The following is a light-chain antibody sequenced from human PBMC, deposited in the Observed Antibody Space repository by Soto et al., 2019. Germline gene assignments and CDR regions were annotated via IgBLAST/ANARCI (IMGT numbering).Light chain of an antibody. Sequence: DVRMTQSQATLSASIGDSVTXTCRASQSISNWLAWYQLKPGKAPKLLIHEASNLQSGVPSTFSGSGSGTDFTLTITSLQPEDFATYYCQQYNSYWTFGQGTKLDIK. J-gene: IGKJ2*01. CDR1: QSISNW. CDR3: QQYNSYWT. V-gene: IGKV1-5*03. CDR2: EAS.